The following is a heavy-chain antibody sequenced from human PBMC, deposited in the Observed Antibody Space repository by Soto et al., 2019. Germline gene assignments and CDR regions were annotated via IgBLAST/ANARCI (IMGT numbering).Heavy chain of an antibody. Sequence: SVKISCKASGGTFSSYTMSWVRQAPGQGLEWMGRIIPILGIANYAQKFQGRVTITSDKSTSTAYMELSSLRSEDTAVYYCARKDYYDSGMYHFDYWGQGTLVTVSS. CDR3: ARKDYYDSGMYHFDY. V-gene: IGHV1-69*02. D-gene: IGHD3-22*01. CDR2: IIPILGIA. CDR1: GGTFSSYT. J-gene: IGHJ4*02.